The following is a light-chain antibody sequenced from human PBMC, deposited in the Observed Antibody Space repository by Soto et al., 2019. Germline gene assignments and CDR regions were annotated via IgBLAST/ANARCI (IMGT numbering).Light chain of an antibody. CDR3: QQYHSWPHT. V-gene: IGKV3-15*01. Sequence: ETVLTQSPATLSVSPGERATLSCRASQSVTTNLAWYQQKPGQVPRLPIYGASTRATGIPARFSGSGSGTEFTLSISSLQSDDFAIYHCQQYHSWPHTFGQGTKLEIK. CDR1: QSVTTN. J-gene: IGKJ2*01. CDR2: GAS.